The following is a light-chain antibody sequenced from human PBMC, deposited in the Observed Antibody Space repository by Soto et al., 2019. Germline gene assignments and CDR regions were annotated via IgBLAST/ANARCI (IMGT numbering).Light chain of an antibody. Sequence: DIVMTQSPDSLAVSLGESATINCESSQSVLFTSNNKNYLAWYQQQQGKAPKLLMHGASRLESGVPSRFSGSGSGTEFTLTISSLQPDDFGTYYCQQYKTYWTFGQGTKVDIK. J-gene: IGKJ1*01. CDR2: GAS. CDR1: QSVLFTSNNKNY. CDR3: QQYKTYWT. V-gene: IGKV4-1*01.